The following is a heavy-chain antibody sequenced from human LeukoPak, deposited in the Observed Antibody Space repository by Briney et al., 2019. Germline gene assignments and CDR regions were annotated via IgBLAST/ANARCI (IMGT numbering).Heavy chain of an antibody. CDR2: ISYDGSNK. D-gene: IGHD6-13*01. Sequence: GGSLRLSCAASGFTFSSYAMHWVRQAPGKGLEWVAVISYDGSNKYYADSVKGRFTISRDNSKNTLYLQMNSLRAEDTAVYYCARAARPYSSSWYYGYWGQGTLVTVSP. V-gene: IGHV3-30-3*01. CDR1: GFTFSSYA. CDR3: ARAARPYSSSWYYGY. J-gene: IGHJ4*02.